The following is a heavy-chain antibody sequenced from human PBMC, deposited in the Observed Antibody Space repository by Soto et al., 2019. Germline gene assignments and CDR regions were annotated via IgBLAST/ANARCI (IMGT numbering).Heavy chain of an antibody. Sequence: QVQLVESGGGVVQPGRSLRLSCAASGFTFSSYAMHWVRQAPGKGLEWVAVISYDGSNKYYADSVKGRFTISRDNSKNTLYLQMNSLRAEDTAVYYCARSRGGPFDYWGQGTLVTVSS. CDR2: ISYDGSNK. CDR1: GFTFSSYA. CDR3: ARSRGGPFDY. J-gene: IGHJ4*02. V-gene: IGHV3-30-3*01. D-gene: IGHD3-10*01.